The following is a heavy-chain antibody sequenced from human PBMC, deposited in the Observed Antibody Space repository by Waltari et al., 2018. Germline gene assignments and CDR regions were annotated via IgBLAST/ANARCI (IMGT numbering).Heavy chain of an antibody. Sequence: VQLVQSGAEVKKPGSSVQVSCKAPGRTFSSYGISWVRPAPGQGLEWMGRIIPIVGTANDAQKFQGRVTITADKSTSTAYMELSSLRSEDTAVYYCARDSVGVTPNWYFDLWGRGTLVTVSS. CDR3: ARDSVGVTPNWYFDL. V-gene: IGHV1-69*04. CDR1: GRTFSSYG. J-gene: IGHJ2*01. D-gene: IGHD2-21*02. CDR2: IIPIVGTA.